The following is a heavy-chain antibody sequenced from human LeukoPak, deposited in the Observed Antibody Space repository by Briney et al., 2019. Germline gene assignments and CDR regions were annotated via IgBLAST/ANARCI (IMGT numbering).Heavy chain of an antibody. CDR2: IYPSGST. CDR3: AGSFYGSGNFDL. J-gene: IGHJ4*02. V-gene: IGHV4-4*07. Sequence: PLEPLSLTCSVSGDSISSYCWNWIRQPAGKGLEWIGRIYPSGSTKYNPSLKSRVTMSLDTSKILYSLKLSSVTAADTAIYYCAGSFYGSGNFDLWGQGTLVTVSS. D-gene: IGHD3-10*01. CDR1: GDSISSYC.